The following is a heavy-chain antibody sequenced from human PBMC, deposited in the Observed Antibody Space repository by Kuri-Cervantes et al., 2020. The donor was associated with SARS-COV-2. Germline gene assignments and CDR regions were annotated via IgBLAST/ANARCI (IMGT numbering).Heavy chain of an antibody. CDR3: ARGRGRVVPAAIYRGWVFDI. CDR1: GGSSSGYY. Sequence: WETLSLTCAVYGGSSSGYYWSWIRQPPGRGLEWIGEINHSGSTNYNPSLKSRVTISVDTSKNQFSLKLSSVTAADTAVYYCARGRGRVVPAAIYRGWVFDIWGQGTMVTVSS. J-gene: IGHJ3*02. D-gene: IGHD2-2*02. CDR2: INHSGST. V-gene: IGHV4-34*01.